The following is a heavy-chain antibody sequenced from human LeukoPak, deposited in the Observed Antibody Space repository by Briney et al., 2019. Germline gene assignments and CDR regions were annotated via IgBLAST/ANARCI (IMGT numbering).Heavy chain of an antibody. CDR1: GFTFSGYA. CDR3: ASLWDDGY. Sequence: PGGSLRLSCSASGFTFSGYAMHWVRQAPGKGLEWVANINEDESKNYYLDSVKGRFTISRDNAKNSLYLQMNSLRADDTAVYYCASLWDDGYWGQGTLVTVSS. V-gene: IGHV3-7*01. CDR2: INEDESKN. D-gene: IGHD1-1*01. J-gene: IGHJ4*02.